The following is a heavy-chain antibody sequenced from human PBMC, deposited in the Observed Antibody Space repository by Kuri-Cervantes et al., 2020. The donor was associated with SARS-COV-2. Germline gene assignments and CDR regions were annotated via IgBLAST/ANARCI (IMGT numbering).Heavy chain of an antibody. Sequence: GESLKISCAASGFTFNTYRMHWVRQAPGKGLEWVSVISFDENDKDYADSVQGRFTISRDNSKNTLHLQMNSLRAEDTAVYYCAKDHGPYSRATAYYGLDVWGQGTTVTVSS. D-gene: IGHD6-13*01. CDR3: AKDHGPYSRATAYYGLDV. CDR2: ISFDENDK. V-gene: IGHV3-30*18. CDR1: GFTFNTYR. J-gene: IGHJ6*02.